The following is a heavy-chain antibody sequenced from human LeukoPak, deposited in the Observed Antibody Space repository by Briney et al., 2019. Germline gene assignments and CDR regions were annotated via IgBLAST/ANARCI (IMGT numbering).Heavy chain of an antibody. D-gene: IGHD6-13*01. Sequence: PGRSLRLSCAASGFTFDDYAMHWVRQAPGKGLEWVSGISWNSGSIGYADSVKGRFTISRDNAKNSLYLQMNSLRAEDTALYYCAKDMVTPWIAAAGMVYYGMDVWGQGTTVTVSS. CDR1: GFTFDDYA. CDR3: AKDMVTPWIAAAGMVYYGMDV. V-gene: IGHV3-9*01. CDR2: ISWNSGSI. J-gene: IGHJ6*02.